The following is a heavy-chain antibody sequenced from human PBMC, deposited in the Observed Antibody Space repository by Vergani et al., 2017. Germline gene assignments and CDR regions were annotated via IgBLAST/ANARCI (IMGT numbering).Heavy chain of an antibody. CDR3: ARGGDYGDSDY. CDR1: GFTFSSYA. Sequence: VQLLESGGGLVQPGGSLRLSCAASGFTFSSYAISWVRQAPGQGLEWMGGIIPIFGTANYAQKFQGRVTITADESTSTAYMELSSLRSEDAAVYYCARGGDYGDSDYWGQGTLVTVSS. V-gene: IGHV1-69*01. D-gene: IGHD4-17*01. J-gene: IGHJ4*02. CDR2: IIPIFGTA.